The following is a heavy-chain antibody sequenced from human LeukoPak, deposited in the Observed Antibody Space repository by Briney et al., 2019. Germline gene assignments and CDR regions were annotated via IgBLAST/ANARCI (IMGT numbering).Heavy chain of an antibody. CDR2: ISRNGIRT. CDR3: ARVKEASAFDV. D-gene: IGHD5-12*01. CDR1: GFTFTNYT. V-gene: IGHV3-64*01. J-gene: IGHJ3*01. Sequence: GGSLRLSCAASGFTFTNYTMHWVRQAPGKGLEYVSAISRNGIRTYYANSVKGRFTISRDNAKNSLYLQMNSLRAEDTAVYYCARVKEASAFDVWGQGTMVTVSS.